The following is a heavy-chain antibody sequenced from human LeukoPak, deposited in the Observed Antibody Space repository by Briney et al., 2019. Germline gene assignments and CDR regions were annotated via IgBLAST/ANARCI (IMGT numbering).Heavy chain of an antibody. J-gene: IGHJ4*02. Sequence: GGSLRLSCSASGFTFANYVMSWFRQAPGKGLEWVGFIRSNAYGGTTEYAASVNGRFTISRDDSKSTAYLQMNSLETEDTAVYYCTRDLLPPGKSNSNPYFFDYWGQGTLVTVSS. CDR3: TRDLLPPGKSNSNPYFFDY. D-gene: IGHD4-23*01. CDR1: GFTFANYV. CDR2: IRSNAYGGTT. V-gene: IGHV3-49*03.